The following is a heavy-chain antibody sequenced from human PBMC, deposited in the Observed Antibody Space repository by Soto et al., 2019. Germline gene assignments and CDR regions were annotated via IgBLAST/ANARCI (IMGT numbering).Heavy chain of an antibody. D-gene: IGHD2-2*01. CDR1: GGSISSGGYY. J-gene: IGHJ6*02. CDR3: ARTLGVVVPAAIHGMDV. V-gene: IGHV4-31*03. Sequence: SETLSLTCTVSGGSISSGGYYWSWIRQHPGKGLEWIGYIYYSGSTYYNPSLKSRVTISVDTSKNQFSLKLSSVTAADTAVHYCARTLGVVVPAAIHGMDVWGQGTTVTVSS. CDR2: IYYSGST.